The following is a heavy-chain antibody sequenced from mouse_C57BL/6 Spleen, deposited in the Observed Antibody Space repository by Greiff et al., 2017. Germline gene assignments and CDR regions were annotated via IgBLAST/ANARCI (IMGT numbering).Heavy chain of an antibody. Sequence: QVQLKQSGPELVKPGASVKISCKASGYSFTSYYIHWVKQRPGQGLEWIGWIYPGSGNTKYNEKFKGKATLTADTSSSTAYMQLSSLTSEDSAVYYCARRLANWDAMDYWGQGTSVTVSS. D-gene: IGHD4-1*01. CDR2: IYPGSGNT. CDR3: ARRLANWDAMDY. J-gene: IGHJ4*01. CDR1: GYSFTSYY. V-gene: IGHV1-66*01.